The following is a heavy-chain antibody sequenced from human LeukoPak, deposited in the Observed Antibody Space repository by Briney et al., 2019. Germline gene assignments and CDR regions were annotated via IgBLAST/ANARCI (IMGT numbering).Heavy chain of an antibody. CDR3: TTDGKDIVVVPAGNV. V-gene: IGHV3-15*01. J-gene: IGHJ4*02. D-gene: IGHD2-2*01. CDR2: IKSKTDGGTT. Sequence: PGGSLRLFCAASGFTFSNAWMSWVRQAPGKGLEWVGRIKSKTDGGTTDYAAPVKGRFTISRDDSKNTLYLQMNSLKTEDTAVYYCTTDGKDIVVVPAGNVWGQGTLVTVSS. CDR1: GFTFSNAW.